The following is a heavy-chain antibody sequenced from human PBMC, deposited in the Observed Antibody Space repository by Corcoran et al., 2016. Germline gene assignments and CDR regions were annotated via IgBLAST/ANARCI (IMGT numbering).Heavy chain of an antibody. CDR3: AKDIGCCSNHYYYYGMDV. V-gene: IGHV3-43*01. D-gene: IGHD2-2*01. CDR2: ISWDGGST. J-gene: IGHJ6*02. CDR1: GFTFDDYT. Sequence: EVQLVESGGVVVQPGGSLRLSCAASGFTFDDYTMHWVRQAPGKGLEWVSLISWDGGSTYYADSVKGRFTISRDNSKNSLYLQMNSLRTDDTALYYCAKDIGCCSNHYYYYGMDVWGQGTTVTVSS.